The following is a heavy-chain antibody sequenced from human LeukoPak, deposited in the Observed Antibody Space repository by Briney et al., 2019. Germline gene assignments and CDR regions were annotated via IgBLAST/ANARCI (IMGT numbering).Heavy chain of an antibody. D-gene: IGHD2-2*01. CDR3: TTKRGGTSLIDY. V-gene: IGHV4-39*01. Sequence: SETLSLTCTVSGGSISGSNHYGGWIRKPPGKGLEWIGTISYSGSTDYNPSLKSRVTISVDTSKNQFSLKLTSVTAADTAVYYCTTKRGGTSLIDYWGQRTLVTVSS. CDR1: GGSISGSNHY. CDR2: ISYSGST. J-gene: IGHJ4*02.